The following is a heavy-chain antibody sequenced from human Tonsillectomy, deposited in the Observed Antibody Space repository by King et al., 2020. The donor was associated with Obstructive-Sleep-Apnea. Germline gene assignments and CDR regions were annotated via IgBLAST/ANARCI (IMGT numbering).Heavy chain of an antibody. CDR1: GYTFTDYY. CDR3: AREDSGRYYEYGMDV. CDR2: INPNSGGP. V-gene: IGHV1-2*04. D-gene: IGHD1-26*01. J-gene: IGHJ6*02. Sequence: QLVQSGAEVKKPGASVKVSCKASGYTFTDYYMRWVRQAPGQGLEWMGWINPNSGGPHYAQKFHGWVTRTRDTSISTAYMELSSPRSDDTAVYYCAREDSGRYYEYGMDVWGQGTTVTVSS.